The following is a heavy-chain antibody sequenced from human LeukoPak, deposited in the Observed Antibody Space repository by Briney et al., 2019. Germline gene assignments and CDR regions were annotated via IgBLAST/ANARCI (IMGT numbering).Heavy chain of an antibody. CDR1: GGSISSYY. CDR3: ATSFYASSAERGSLYYFDY. D-gene: IGHD3-22*01. CDR2: IYYSGST. V-gene: IGHV4-59*01. Sequence: PSETLSLTCTVSGGSISSYYWSWIRQPPGKGLEWIGYIYYSGSTNYNPSLKSRVTISVDTSKNQFSLKLSSVTAADTAVYYCATSFYASSAERGSLYYFDYWGQGTLVTVSS. J-gene: IGHJ4*02.